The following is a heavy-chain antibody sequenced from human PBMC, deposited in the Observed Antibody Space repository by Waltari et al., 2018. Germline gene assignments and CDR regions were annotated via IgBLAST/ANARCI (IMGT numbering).Heavy chain of an antibody. Sequence: EVQLLESGGGLVQPGESLRLSCAASGSTFIRYALSWVRQGPGKGLGWFSVISGPGLTTYYADSVKGRFSISRDNSRSTLYLQINSLRGDDTAVYYCAKVGGVAAAEFQFDFWGRGTLVTVSS. CDR3: AKVGGVAAAEFQFDF. D-gene: IGHD2-2*01. V-gene: IGHV3-23*01. J-gene: IGHJ4*02. CDR2: ISGPGLTT. CDR1: GSTFIRYA.